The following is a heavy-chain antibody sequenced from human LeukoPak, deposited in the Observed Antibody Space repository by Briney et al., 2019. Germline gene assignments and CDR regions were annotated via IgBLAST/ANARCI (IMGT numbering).Heavy chain of an antibody. D-gene: IGHD7-27*01. CDR2: MNSDGSTT. CDR1: GFTVSRDW. CDR3: VRALMGTSDH. Sequence: GGSLRLSCAASGFTVSRDWMHWVRQGPGKGLVWVSRMNSDGSTTNYADSVKGRFTISRDNAKNTLYLQMNSLRAEDTAVYYCVRALMGTSDHWGQGSLVTVSS. V-gene: IGHV3-74*01. J-gene: IGHJ4*02.